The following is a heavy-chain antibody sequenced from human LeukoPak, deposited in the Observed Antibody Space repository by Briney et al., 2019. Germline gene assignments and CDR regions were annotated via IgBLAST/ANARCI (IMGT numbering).Heavy chain of an antibody. CDR2: INHSGST. Sequence: SETLSLTCAVYGGSFSGYYWSWIRQPPGKGLEWIGEINHSGSTNYNPSLKSRVTISVDTSKNQFSLKLSFVTAADTAVYYCARGLWSGYYFDYWGQGTLVTVSS. V-gene: IGHV4-34*01. J-gene: IGHJ4*02. CDR1: GGSFSGYY. D-gene: IGHD3/OR15-3a*01. CDR3: ARGLWSGYYFDY.